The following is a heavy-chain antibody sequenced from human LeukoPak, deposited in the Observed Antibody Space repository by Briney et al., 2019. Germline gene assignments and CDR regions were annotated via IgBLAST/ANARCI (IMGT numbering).Heavy chain of an antibody. D-gene: IGHD4-17*01. Sequence: SETLSLTCTVSGGSISSSSYYWGCIRQPPGKGLEWIGSIYYSGSTYYNPSLKSRVTISVDTSKNQFSLKLSSVTAADTAVYYCARVTGDYGDYDLYFDYWGQGTLVTVSS. V-gene: IGHV4-39*07. CDR1: GGSISSSSYY. J-gene: IGHJ4*02. CDR2: IYYSGST. CDR3: ARVTGDYGDYDLYFDY.